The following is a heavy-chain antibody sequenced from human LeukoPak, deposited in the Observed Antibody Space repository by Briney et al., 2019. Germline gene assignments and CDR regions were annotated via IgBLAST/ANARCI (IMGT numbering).Heavy chain of an antibody. V-gene: IGHV1-18*01. D-gene: IGHD2-2*01. Sequence: ASVKVSCKASDYTFTSYGISWVRQAPGQGLEWMGWISVYNGNTKYTQKFQGRVTMTTDTSTSTAYMELRSLRSDDTAVYYCTRAAYCSSISCYAFDIWGQGTTVTVSS. CDR3: TRAAYCSSISCYAFDI. CDR2: ISVYNGNT. CDR1: DYTFTSYG. J-gene: IGHJ3*02.